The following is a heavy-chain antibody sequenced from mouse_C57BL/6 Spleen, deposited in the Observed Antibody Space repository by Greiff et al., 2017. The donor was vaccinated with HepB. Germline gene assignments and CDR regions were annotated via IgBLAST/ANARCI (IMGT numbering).Heavy chain of an antibody. J-gene: IGHJ2*01. V-gene: IGHV1-52*01. Sequence: QVQLQQPGAELVRPGSSVKLSCKASGYTFTSYWMHWVKQRPIQGLEWIGNIDPSDSETHYNQKFKDKATLTVDKSSSTAYMQLSSLTSEASAVYYCARTYDGYYDYWGQGTTLTVSS. D-gene: IGHD2-3*01. CDR3: ARTYDGYYDY. CDR2: IDPSDSET. CDR1: GYTFTSYW.